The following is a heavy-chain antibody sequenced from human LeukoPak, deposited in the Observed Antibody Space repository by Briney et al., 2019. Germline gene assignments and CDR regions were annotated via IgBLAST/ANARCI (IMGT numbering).Heavy chain of an antibody. D-gene: IGHD3-22*01. J-gene: IGHJ6*02. CDR3: AGRLYYYDSSGYYRRYYYYGMDV. CDR1: GGSFSGHY. CDR2: INHSGST. V-gene: IGHV4-34*01. Sequence: PSETLSLTCAVSGGSFSGHYWNWIRQPPGKGLEWIGEINHSGSTNYNPSLKSRVTISVDTPKNQFSLKLSSVTAADTAVYYCAGRLYYYDSSGYYRRYYYYGMDVWGQRTTVTVSS.